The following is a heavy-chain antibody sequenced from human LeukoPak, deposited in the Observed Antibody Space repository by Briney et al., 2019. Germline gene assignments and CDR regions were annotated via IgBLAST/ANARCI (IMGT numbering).Heavy chain of an antibody. V-gene: IGHV4-59*01. CDR1: GGSISSYY. J-gene: IGHJ4*02. CDR2: IYYSGST. Sequence: SETLSLTCTVSGGSISSYYWSWIRQPPGKGLEWIGYIYYSGSTNYNPSLKSRVTISVDTSKNQFSLKLSSVTAADTAVYYCARGLAHVDTAMVPLVDYWGQGTLVTVSS. CDR3: ARGLAHVDTAMVPLVDY. D-gene: IGHD5-18*01.